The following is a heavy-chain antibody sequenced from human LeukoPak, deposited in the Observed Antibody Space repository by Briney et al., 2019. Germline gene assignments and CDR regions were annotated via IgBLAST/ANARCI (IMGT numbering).Heavy chain of an antibody. V-gene: IGHV7-4-1*02. CDR1: GYTFTSYA. D-gene: IGHD6-19*01. CDR2: INTNTGNP. CDR3: ARGFIGSGWYHPDY. Sequence: ASVKVSCKASGYTFTSYAMNWVRQAPGQGLEWMGWINTNTGNPTYAQGFTGRFVFSLDTSVSTAYLQISSLKAEDTAVYYCARGFIGSGWYHPDYWGQGTLVTVSS. J-gene: IGHJ4*02.